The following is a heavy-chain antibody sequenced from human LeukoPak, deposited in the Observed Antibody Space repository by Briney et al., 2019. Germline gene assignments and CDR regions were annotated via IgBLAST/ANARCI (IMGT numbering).Heavy chain of an antibody. CDR3: ARSRAFNSGAFDP. D-gene: IGHD1-26*01. CDR1: GGSISSGGYY. CDR2: IYYSGST. V-gene: IGHV4-31*03. Sequence: SETLSLTCTVSGGSISSGGYYWSWIRQHPGKGLEWIGYIYYSGSTYYNPSLKSRVTISVDTSKNQFSLRLNSVTAADTAVYYCARSRAFNSGAFDPWGQRSLVTVSS. J-gene: IGHJ5*02.